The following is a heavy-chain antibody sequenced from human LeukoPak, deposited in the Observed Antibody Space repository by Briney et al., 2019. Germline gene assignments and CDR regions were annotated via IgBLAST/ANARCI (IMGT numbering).Heavy chain of an antibody. CDR2: MNPKSGGT. J-gene: IGHJ4*02. D-gene: IGHD3-22*01. CDR1: GYTFTGYY. CDR3: AKDPTHFRVWDDYDNTRLNY. Sequence: ASVKVSCKASGYTFTGYYVHWVRQAPGQGLEWMGWMNPKSGGTNYAQKFEARVTMNRDTSISTAYMELSRLRFDDTAVYYCAKDPTHFRVWDDYDNTRLNYWGQGTLVTVSS. V-gene: IGHV1-2*02.